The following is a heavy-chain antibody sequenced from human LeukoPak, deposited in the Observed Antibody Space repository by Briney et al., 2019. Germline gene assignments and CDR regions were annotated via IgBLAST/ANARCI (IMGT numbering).Heavy chain of an antibody. CDR3: AKSKGYGLVDI. D-gene: IGHD3-10*01. CDR2: IFYSGST. J-gene: IGHJ3*02. Sequence: SETLSLTCTVSGGSISTSNYYWGWIRQPPGNGLEWIGNIFYSGSTYYSPSLKRRVTISLDTSRNQFSLKLNSVTAADTAVYYCAKSKGYGLVDIWGQGTVVTVSS. CDR1: GGSISTSNYY. V-gene: IGHV4-39*07.